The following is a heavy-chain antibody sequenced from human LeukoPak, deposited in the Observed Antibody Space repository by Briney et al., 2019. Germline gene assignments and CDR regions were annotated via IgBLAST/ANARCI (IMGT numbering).Heavy chain of an antibody. V-gene: IGHV3-7*01. CDR2: IKQDGSEK. CDR3: TRDFDP. Sequence: GGSLRLSCAASGFTFSSYSMNWVRQAPGKGLEWVGNIKQDGSEKYYVDSVKGRFTISRDNAKNSLYLDMNFLRAEDTAIYYCTRDFDPWGQGTLVTVSS. J-gene: IGHJ5*02. CDR1: GFTFSSYS.